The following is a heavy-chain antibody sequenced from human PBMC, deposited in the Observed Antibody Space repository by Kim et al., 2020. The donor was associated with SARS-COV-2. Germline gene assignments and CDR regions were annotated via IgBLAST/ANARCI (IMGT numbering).Heavy chain of an antibody. CDR3: ARNGFDF. CDR2: ISGDGRST. Sequence: GGSLRLSCAASGFTFSNYLMHWVRQAPGEGLVWVSRISGDGRSTNYAGSVEGRFTISRDNAKNTLYLLMNSLRADDTAIYYCARNGFDFWCQGILVTVSS. V-gene: IGHV3-74*01. CDR1: GFTFSNYL. J-gene: IGHJ4*02.